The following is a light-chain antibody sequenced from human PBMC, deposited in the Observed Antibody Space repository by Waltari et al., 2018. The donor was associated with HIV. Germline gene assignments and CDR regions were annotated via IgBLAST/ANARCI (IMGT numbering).Light chain of an antibody. Sequence: DNQMTESPSSLSASVGDRVTITCRTSHGISNYLAWYQQKPGSAPKLLIYAASTWQIGIPARFSGSGSGTDFTLTISSLQPEDVATYYCQNHNSVPLTFGDGTKVEIK. CDR3: QNHNSVPLT. CDR1: HGISNY. CDR2: AAS. V-gene: IGKV1-27*01. J-gene: IGKJ4*01.